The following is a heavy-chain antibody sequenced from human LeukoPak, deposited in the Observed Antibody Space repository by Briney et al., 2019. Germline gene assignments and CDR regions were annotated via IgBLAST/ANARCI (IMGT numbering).Heavy chain of an antibody. CDR2: IYYSGST. CDR3: ARDEANAFDI. V-gene: IGHV4-31*03. CDR1: GGTISSGGYY. Sequence: SQTLSLTCTVSGGTISSGGYYWSWIRQHPGKGLEWIGYIYYSGSTYYNPSLKSRVTISVDTSKNQFSLKLSSVTAADTAVYYCARDEANAFDIWGQGTMVTVSS. D-gene: IGHD1-26*01. J-gene: IGHJ3*02.